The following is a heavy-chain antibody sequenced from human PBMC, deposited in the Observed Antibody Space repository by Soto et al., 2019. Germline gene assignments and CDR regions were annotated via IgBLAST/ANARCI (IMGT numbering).Heavy chain of an antibody. Sequence: QVQLQESGPGLVKPSQTLSLTCTVSGGSISSGDYYWNWIRQSPGKGLEWIGYIYYSGTTYYNSSLKGRVTISVDTSKNQFSLKLSSVTAADTAVYYCARGAERLFDYWGQGTLVIVSS. CDR2: IYYSGTT. J-gene: IGHJ4*02. D-gene: IGHD1-1*01. CDR3: ARGAERLFDY. V-gene: IGHV4-30-4*01. CDR1: GGSISSGDYY.